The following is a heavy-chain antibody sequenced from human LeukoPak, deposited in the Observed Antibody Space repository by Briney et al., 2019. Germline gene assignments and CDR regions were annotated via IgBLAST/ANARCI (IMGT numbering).Heavy chain of an antibody. J-gene: IGHJ4*02. CDR3: AKDMKHGSTPASDY. CDR2: ISGDGGST. V-gene: IGHV3-43*02. CDR1: GFTFDDYA. D-gene: IGHD2-2*03. Sequence: GGSLRLSCAASGFTFDDYAMHWVRQAPGKGLEWVSLISGDGGSTYYADSVKGRFTISRDNSKNSLYLQMNSLRTEDTALYYCAKDMKHGSTPASDYWGQGTLVTVSS.